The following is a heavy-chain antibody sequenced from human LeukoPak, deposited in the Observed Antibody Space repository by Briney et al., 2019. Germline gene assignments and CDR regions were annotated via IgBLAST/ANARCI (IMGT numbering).Heavy chain of an antibody. J-gene: IGHJ4*02. CDR1: FGSIRSYY. CDR2: VHHSGGA. Sequence: PSETLSLTCTVPFGSIRSYYWNWIRQSPEKGLEWIGYVHHSGGAYYNPSLRSRVTMSVDTSQSQFSLRLTSVTAADTAIYYCARWGGHLFWSFDLWGQGVLVTVSS. CDR3: ARWGGHLFWSFDL. D-gene: IGHD3-9*01. V-gene: IGHV4-59*01.